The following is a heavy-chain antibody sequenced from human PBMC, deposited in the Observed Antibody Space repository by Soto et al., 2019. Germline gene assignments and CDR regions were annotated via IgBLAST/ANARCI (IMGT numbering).Heavy chain of an antibody. CDR1: GGSISSYY. V-gene: IGHV4-59*01. J-gene: IGHJ6*02. CDR2: IYYSGST. CDR3: ARGIETAGYDFWSGYRRLDYYYYGMDV. Sequence: SETLSLTCTVSGGSISSYYWSWIRQPPGKGLEWIGYIYYSGSTNYNPSLKSRVTISVDTSKNKFSLKLSSVTAADTAVYYCARGIETAGYDFWSGYRRLDYYYYGMDVWGQGTTVTVSS. D-gene: IGHD3-3*01.